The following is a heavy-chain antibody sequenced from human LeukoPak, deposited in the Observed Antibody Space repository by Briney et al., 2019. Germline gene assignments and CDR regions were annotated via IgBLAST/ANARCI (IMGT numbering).Heavy chain of an antibody. CDR1: GYTFTGYY. Sequence: GASVKVSCKASGYTFTGYYMHWVRQAPGQGLEWMGWINPNSGGTNYAQKFQGRVTMTRDTSISTAYMELSRLRSDDTAVYYCARGGYHDSSGSNWFDPWGQGTLVTVSS. CDR2: INPNSGGT. CDR3: ARGGYHDSSGSNWFDP. J-gene: IGHJ5*02. V-gene: IGHV1-2*02. D-gene: IGHD3-22*01.